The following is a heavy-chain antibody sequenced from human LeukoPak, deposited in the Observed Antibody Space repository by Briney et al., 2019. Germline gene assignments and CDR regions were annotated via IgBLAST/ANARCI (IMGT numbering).Heavy chain of an antibody. CDR3: ARALYSGNQRNWFDP. V-gene: IGHV1-2*02. CDR2: INPHSGGT. CDR1: RYTFTGYY. D-gene: IGHD6-13*01. Sequence: ASVKVSCKASRYTFTGYYIHWVRQAPGQGLEWMGWINPHSGGTNYAQKLQGGVTMTRDTSISTVYMDLSRLRCDDTAVYYCARALYSGNQRNWFDPWGQGTLVTVSS. J-gene: IGHJ5*02.